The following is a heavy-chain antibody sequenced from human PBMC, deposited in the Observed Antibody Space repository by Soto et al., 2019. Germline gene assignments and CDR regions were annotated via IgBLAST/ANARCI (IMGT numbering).Heavy chain of an antibody. CDR1: GGSFSKYG. D-gene: IGHD1-26*01. Sequence: QVQLVQSGAEVKMPGSSVRVSCKASGGSFSKYGISWVRQAPGQGLEWMGGIIPMFGIGNYAEKFLGRVTITADESTSTSHMELSSRRSEDTAVYFCARGYRENYFYAIDVWGQGTTVTVSS. CDR2: IIPMFGIG. J-gene: IGHJ6*02. V-gene: IGHV1-69*01. CDR3: ARGYRENYFYAIDV.